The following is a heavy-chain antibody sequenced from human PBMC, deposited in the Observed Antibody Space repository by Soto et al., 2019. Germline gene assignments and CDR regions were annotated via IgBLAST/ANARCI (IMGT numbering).Heavy chain of an antibody. J-gene: IGHJ4*02. D-gene: IGHD6-6*01. V-gene: IGHV3-23*01. CDR3: AKDFEYSSSGYFDY. CDR2: ISGSGGST. CDR1: GFTFSSYA. Sequence: GGSLRLSCAASGFTFSSYAMSWVRQAPGKGLEWVSAISGSGGSTYYADSVKGRFTISRDNSKNTLYLQMNSLRAEDTAVYYCAKDFEYSSSGYFDYWGQGTLVTAPQ.